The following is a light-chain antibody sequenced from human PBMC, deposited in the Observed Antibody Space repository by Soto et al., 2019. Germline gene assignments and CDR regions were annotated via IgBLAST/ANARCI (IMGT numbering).Light chain of an antibody. J-gene: IGKJ3*01. Sequence: EIVLTQSPGNLSLSPGERATLSCRASQSVSSSYLAWYQQKPGQAPRLLIYGASSRATGIPDRFSGSGSGTDFTLTISRLEPEDFGVYYCQQYGSSLFTFGPGTKVDIK. CDR1: QSVSSSY. CDR2: GAS. CDR3: QQYGSSLFT. V-gene: IGKV3-20*01.